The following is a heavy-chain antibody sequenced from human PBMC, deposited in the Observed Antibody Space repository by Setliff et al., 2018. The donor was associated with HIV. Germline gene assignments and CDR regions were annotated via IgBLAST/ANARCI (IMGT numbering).Heavy chain of an antibody. D-gene: IGHD3-10*01. CDR2: IHYTGTT. CDR3: ARAPYVSGSFGWFDP. J-gene: IGHJ5*02. V-gene: IGHV4-31*01. Sequence: KPSETLSLTCTVSGGSISSSSYYWNWFRQYPGKGLEWIGYIHYTGTTNQNPSLGSLITISLDTSKDQFSLKLTSVTAADTAVYYCARAPYVSGSFGWFDPWGQGTLVTVSS. CDR1: GGSISSSSYY.